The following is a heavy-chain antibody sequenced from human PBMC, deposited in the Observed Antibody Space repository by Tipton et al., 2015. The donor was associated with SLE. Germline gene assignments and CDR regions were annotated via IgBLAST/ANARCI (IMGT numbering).Heavy chain of an antibody. CDR1: GFTFSSYG. D-gene: IGHD3-3*01. V-gene: IGHV3-33*01. J-gene: IGHJ4*02. CDR2: IWYDGSNK. Sequence: SLRLSCAASGFTFSSYGMHWVRQAPGKGLEWVAVIWYDGSNKYYADSVKGRFTISRDNSKNTLYLQMNSLRAEDTAVYYCARDAYYDFWSGYTDYWGQGTLVTVSS. CDR3: ARDAYYDFWSGYTDY.